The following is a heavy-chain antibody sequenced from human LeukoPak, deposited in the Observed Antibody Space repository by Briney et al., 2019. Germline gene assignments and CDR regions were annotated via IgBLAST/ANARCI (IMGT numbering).Heavy chain of an antibody. V-gene: IGHV3-9*01. CDR3: AKDGVTMVRGDYGMDV. CDR1: GFTFDDYA. D-gene: IGHD3-10*01. Sequence: GGSLRLSCAASGFTFDDYAMHWVRQAPGQGLEWVSGISWNSGSIGYADSVKGRFTISRDNAKNSLYLQMNSLRAEDTALYYCAKDGVTMVRGDYGMDVWGQGTTVTVCS. J-gene: IGHJ6*02. CDR2: ISWNSGSI.